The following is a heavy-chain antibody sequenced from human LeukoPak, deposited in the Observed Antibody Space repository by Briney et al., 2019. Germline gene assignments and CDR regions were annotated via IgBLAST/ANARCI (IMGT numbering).Heavy chain of an antibody. V-gene: IGHV3-43*01. CDR3: AKDIGYCSSTSCSFYYYYGMDV. CDR1: GFTFDDYT. Sequence: PGGSLRLSCAASGFTFDDYTMPWVRQAPGKGLEWVSLISWDGGSTYYADSVKGRFTISRDNSKNSLYLQMNSLRTEDTALYYCAKDIGYCSSTSCSFYYYYGMDVWGQGTTVTVSS. CDR2: ISWDGGST. D-gene: IGHD2-2*01. J-gene: IGHJ6*02.